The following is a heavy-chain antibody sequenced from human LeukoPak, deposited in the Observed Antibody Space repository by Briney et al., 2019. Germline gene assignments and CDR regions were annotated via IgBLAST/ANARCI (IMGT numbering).Heavy chain of an antibody. Sequence: SKTLSLTCAVYGGSFSGYYWSWIRQPPGKGLEWIGEINHSGSTNYNPSLKSRVTISVDTSKNQFSLKLSSVTAADTAVYYCARGAPDCGGDCYSGYFDLWGRGTLVTVSS. V-gene: IGHV4-34*01. J-gene: IGHJ2*01. CDR1: GGSFSGYY. CDR3: ARGAPDCGGDCYSGYFDL. CDR2: INHSGST. D-gene: IGHD2-21*02.